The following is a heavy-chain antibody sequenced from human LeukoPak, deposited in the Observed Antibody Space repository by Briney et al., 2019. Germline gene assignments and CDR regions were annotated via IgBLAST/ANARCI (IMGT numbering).Heavy chain of an antibody. J-gene: IGHJ4*02. CDR1: GFTFSSYP. Sequence: PGGSLRLSCAASGFTFSSYPIHWVRQTPGKGLEWVSLISYDGNNKYYADSVKGRFTMSRDSSKNTVYLEMNSLRIEDTAIYYCARDKPGLGSTAFCDYWGQGTLVTVSS. V-gene: IGHV3-30*01. CDR2: ISYDGNNK. CDR3: ARDKPGLGSTAFCDY. D-gene: IGHD1-26*01.